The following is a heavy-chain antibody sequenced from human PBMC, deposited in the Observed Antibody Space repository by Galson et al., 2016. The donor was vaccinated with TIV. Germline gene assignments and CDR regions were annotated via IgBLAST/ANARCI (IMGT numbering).Heavy chain of an antibody. D-gene: IGHD5-18*01. J-gene: IGHJ4*02. CDR3: AKEGYSYRLS. Sequence: ETLSLTCTVSGGSVTSSHWSWIRQPAGKGLEWIGRVYPSGNTNYSPSLKSRVTMSLDTSKNQFSPNLMSVTAADTAVYYRAKEGYSYRLSWGQGILVTVSS. CDR1: GGSVTSSH. V-gene: IGHV4-4*07. CDR2: VYPSGNT.